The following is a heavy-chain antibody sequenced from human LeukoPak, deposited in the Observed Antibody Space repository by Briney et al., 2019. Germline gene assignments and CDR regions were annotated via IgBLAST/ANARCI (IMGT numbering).Heavy chain of an antibody. J-gene: IGHJ4*02. D-gene: IGHD2-2*01. Sequence: GGSLRLSCAASGFTFSRYGMNWVRQAPGKGLVWVSRINSDGSITTYADSVRGRFTISRDNAKSTLYLQMNSLRAEDTAVYYCASSTQISKYADYWGQGALVTVSS. V-gene: IGHV3-74*01. CDR2: INSDGSIT. CDR1: GFTFSRYG. CDR3: ASSTQISKYADY.